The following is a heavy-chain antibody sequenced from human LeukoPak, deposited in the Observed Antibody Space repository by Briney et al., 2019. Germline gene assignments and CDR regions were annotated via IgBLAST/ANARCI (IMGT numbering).Heavy chain of an antibody. CDR1: GFTFSSYG. CDR2: ISYDGSNK. V-gene: IGHV3-30*03. D-gene: IGHD4-17*01. Sequence: GRSLRLSCAASGFTFSSYGLHWVRQAPGKGLEWVAVISYDGSNKYYADSVEGRFTISRDNSKNTLYLQMNSLRAEDTAVYHCAIDLYGSGAQGTPVPVSS. J-gene: IGHJ4*02. CDR3: AIDLYGS.